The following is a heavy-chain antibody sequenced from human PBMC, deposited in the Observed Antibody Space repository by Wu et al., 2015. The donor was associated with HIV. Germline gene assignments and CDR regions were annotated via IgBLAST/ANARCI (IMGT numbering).Heavy chain of an antibody. J-gene: IGHJ3*02. CDR2: IYYIGTT. D-gene: IGHD3-3*01. Sequence: QVQLQESGPGLVKPSQTLSLTCTVSGGSISSGDYYWSWIRQPPGKGLEWIGYIYYIGTTSYSPSLKSRVTISVDTSKNQFSLKLSSVTAADTAVYYCARAFTYYDFWSGYEDAFDIWGQGTMVTVSS. CDR1: GGSISSGDYY. CDR3: ARAFTYYDFWSGYEDAFDI. V-gene: IGHV4-30-4*08.